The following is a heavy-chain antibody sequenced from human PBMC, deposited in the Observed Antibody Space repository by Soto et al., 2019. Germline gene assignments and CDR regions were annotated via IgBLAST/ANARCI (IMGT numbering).Heavy chain of an antibody. D-gene: IGHD6-13*01. CDR2: IYFRGST. V-gene: IGHV4-59*01. CDR1: GGSISSFY. J-gene: IGHJ4*02. Sequence: SGTLSLTCTVSGGSISSFYWSWIRQPPGKGLECIGYIYFRGSTNYNPSLKSRGTISIDTSKNQFSLNLSSVTAADTAVYYCARGSASAGRNLDYWGPGTLVTVS. CDR3: ARGSASAGRNLDY.